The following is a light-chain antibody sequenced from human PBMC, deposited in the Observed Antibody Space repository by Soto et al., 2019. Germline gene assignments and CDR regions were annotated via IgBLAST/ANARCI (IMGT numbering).Light chain of an antibody. CDR3: CSYAGSSTYV. CDR1: SSDVGSYNL. Sequence: QSVLTQPASVPGSPGQSITISCTGTSSDVGSYNLASWYQQHPGKAPKLMIYEVSKRPSGVSNRFSGSKSGNTASLTISGLQAEDEADYYCCSYAGSSTYVFGTGTKVTVL. V-gene: IGLV2-23*02. J-gene: IGLJ1*01. CDR2: EVS.